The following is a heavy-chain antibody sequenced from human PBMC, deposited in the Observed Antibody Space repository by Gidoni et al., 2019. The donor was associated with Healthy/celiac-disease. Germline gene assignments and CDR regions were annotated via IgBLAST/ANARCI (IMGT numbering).Heavy chain of an antibody. CDR1: GFTFSSYG. CDR2: IGYDGSNK. D-gene: IGHD2-15*01. V-gene: IGHV3-33*01. CDR3: ARDLGYCYFDY. J-gene: IGHJ4*02. Sequence: QVQLVESGGGVVQPGRSLRLSCAASGFTFSSYGMHWVRQAPGKGLEWVAVIGYDGSNKYYADSVKGRFTISRDNSKNTLYLQMNSLRAEDTAVYYCARDLGYCYFDYWGQGTLVTVSS.